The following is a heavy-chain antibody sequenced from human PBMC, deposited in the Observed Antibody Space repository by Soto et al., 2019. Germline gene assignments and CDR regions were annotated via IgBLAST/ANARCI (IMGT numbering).Heavy chain of an antibody. CDR3: AGGGYVHAFDY. D-gene: IGHD5-12*01. CDR2: IYYSGST. V-gene: IGHV4-59*02. CDR1: GGSVNYYY. J-gene: IGHJ4*02. Sequence: QVQLQESGPGLVKPSETLSLTCTVSGGSVNYYYWSWIRQPPGKGLEWIGCIYYSGSTNYSPSLKSRVTISVDTYKTQFSLKLSSVTAADTAVYYCAGGGYVHAFDYWGQGTLVTVSS.